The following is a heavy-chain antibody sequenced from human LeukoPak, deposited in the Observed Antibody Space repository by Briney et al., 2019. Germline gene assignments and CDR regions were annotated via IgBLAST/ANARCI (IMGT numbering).Heavy chain of an antibody. CDR2: ISGSGGST. CDR3: AKEGGIAAAGYRYYFDY. CDR1: GFTFSSYA. V-gene: IGHV3-23*01. Sequence: PGGSLRLSCAASGFTFSSYAMSWVRQAPGKGLEWVSAISGSGGSTYYADSVKGRFTISRDNSKNTLYLQMNSPRAEDTAVYYCAKEGGIAAAGYRYYFDYWGQGTLVTVSS. D-gene: IGHD6-13*01. J-gene: IGHJ4*02.